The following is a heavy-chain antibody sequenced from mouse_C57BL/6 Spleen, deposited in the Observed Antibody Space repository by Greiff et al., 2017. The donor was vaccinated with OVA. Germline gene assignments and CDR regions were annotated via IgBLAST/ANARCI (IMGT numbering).Heavy chain of an antibody. J-gene: IGHJ1*03. Sequence: VKVVESGAELVRPGSSVKLSCKASGYTFTSYWMHWVKQRPIQGLEWIGNIDPSDSETHYNQKFKDKATLTVDKSSSTAYMQLSSLTSEDSAVYYCARSPLVSYWYFDVWGTGTTVTVSS. CDR1: GYTFTSYW. D-gene: IGHD6-1*01. CDR2: IDPSDSET. V-gene: IGHV1-52*01. CDR3: ARSPLVSYWYFDV.